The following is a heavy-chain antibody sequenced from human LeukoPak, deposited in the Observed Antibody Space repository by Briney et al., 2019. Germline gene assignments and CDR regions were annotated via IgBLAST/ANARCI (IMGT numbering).Heavy chain of an antibody. CDR3: AGSSAWPFGF. D-gene: IGHD6-19*01. CDR2: ISTTGST. Sequence: PSETLSLTCTVSGGSISSYSWSWIRQPAGEGLEWIGRISTTGSTNYNPSLQSRVTMSVDTSKNQFSLKLTSVTAADTAVYLCAGSSAWPFGFWGQGTLVTVSS. J-gene: IGHJ4*02. V-gene: IGHV4-4*07. CDR1: GGSISSYS.